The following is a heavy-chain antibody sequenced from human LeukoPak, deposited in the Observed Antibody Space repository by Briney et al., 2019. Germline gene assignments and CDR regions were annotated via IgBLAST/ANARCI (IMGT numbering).Heavy chain of an antibody. CDR2: ISGSGGST. CDR1: GFTFSSYG. CDR3: ATIQLLWGYYFDY. V-gene: IGHV3-23*01. J-gene: IGHJ4*02. Sequence: PGGSLRLSCAASGFTFSSYGMHWVRQAPGKGLEWVSAISGSGGSTYYADSVKGRFTISRDTSKNTLYLQMNSLRAEDTAVYYCATIQLLWGYYFDYWGQGTLVTVSS. D-gene: IGHD2-2*01.